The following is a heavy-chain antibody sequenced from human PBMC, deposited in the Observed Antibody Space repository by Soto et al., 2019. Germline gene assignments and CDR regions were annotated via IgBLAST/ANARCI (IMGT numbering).Heavy chain of an antibody. CDR1: GGSISSGDYY. V-gene: IGHV4-30-4*01. CDR3: ARVGVNWGHLTY. Sequence: QVQLQESGPGLVKPSQTLSLTCTVSGGSISSGDYYWSWIRQPPGKGLEWIGYIYYSGSTYYNPSLKRRVTMSVDKSKNQFSLKLSSVTAADTAVYYCARVGVNWGHLTYWGQGTLVTVSS. D-gene: IGHD7-27*01. J-gene: IGHJ4*02. CDR2: IYYSGST.